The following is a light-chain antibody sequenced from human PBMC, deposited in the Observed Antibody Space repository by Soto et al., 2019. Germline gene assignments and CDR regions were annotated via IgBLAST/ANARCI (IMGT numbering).Light chain of an antibody. CDR2: DVT. V-gene: IGLV2-14*03. Sequence: QSALTQPASVSGSPGQSITISCTGSSSDVGAYNYVSWYQHHPDKAHKLVIYDVTNRPSGVSNRFSGSKSGNTASLTIFGFQAEDEADYYCNSYTSSTTPYVFGTGTKVTVL. CDR1: SSDVGAYNY. CDR3: NSYTSSTTPYV. J-gene: IGLJ1*01.